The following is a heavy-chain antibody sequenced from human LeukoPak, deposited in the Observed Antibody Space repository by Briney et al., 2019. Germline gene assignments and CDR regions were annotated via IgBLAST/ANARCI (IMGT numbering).Heavy chain of an antibody. CDR1: GGSFSGYY. Sequence: PSETLSLTCAVYGGSFSGYYWSWIRQPPGKGLEWIGEINHSGSTNYNPSLKSRVTISVDTSKNQFSLRLSSVTAADTAVYYCARISNWFDPWGQGTLVTVSS. V-gene: IGHV4-34*01. CDR2: INHSGST. CDR3: ARISNWFDP. J-gene: IGHJ5*02.